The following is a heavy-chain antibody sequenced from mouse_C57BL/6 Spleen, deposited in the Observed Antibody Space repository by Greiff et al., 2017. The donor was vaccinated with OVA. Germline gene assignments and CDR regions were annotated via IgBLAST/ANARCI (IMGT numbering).Heavy chain of an antibody. CDR3: SRVIYYDGSSSYCAIDY. CDR2: IYPGDGDT. D-gene: IGHD1-1*01. V-gene: IGHV1-82*01. CDR1: GYAFSSYW. Sequence: VKLQESGPELVKPGASVKISCKASGYAFSSYWMNWVKQRHGKGLEWIGRIYPGDGDTNYNGKFKGKATLTADKSSSTAYMQLSSLTSEDSAVYVGSRVIYYDGSSSYCAIDYWGQGTSVTVSS. J-gene: IGHJ4*01.